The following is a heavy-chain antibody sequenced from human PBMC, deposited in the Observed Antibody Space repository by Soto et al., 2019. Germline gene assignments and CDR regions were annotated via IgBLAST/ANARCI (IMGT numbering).Heavy chain of an antibody. CDR2: MNPNSGNT. V-gene: IGHV1-8*01. J-gene: IGHJ4*02. D-gene: IGHD2-15*01. Sequence: QVQLVQSGAEVKKPGASVKVSCKASGYTFTSYDINWVRQATGQGLESMGWMNPNSGNTAYAQKXXGXXTMTRNTSIRTAYTELSSLRSEDTAVYYCARGNEYGGNFDYWGQGTLVTVSS. CDR3: ARGNEYGGNFDY. CDR1: GYTFTSYD.